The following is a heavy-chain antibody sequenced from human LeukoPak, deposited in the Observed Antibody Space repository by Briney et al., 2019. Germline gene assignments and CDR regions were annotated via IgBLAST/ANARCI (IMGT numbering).Heavy chain of an antibody. CDR3: ARGRSGNLEFDH. Sequence: GGSLRLSCAASGFTFSSYGMHWVRQAPGKGLEWVAVIWYDGSNKYYADPVKGRFTISRDNSKNTLYLQMNSLRAEDTAVYYCARGRSGNLEFDHWGQGTLVTVSS. CDR2: IWYDGSNK. D-gene: IGHD1-26*01. V-gene: IGHV3-33*01. CDR1: GFTFSSYG. J-gene: IGHJ4*02.